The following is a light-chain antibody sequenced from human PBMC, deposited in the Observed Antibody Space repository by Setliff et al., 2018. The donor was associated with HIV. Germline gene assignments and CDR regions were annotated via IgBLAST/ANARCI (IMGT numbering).Light chain of an antibody. CDR1: NIGRKS. Sequence: SYELTQPPSVSLAPGKTARITCGGNNIGRKSVHWYQQKPGQAPVPVVSDDSDRPSGIPERFSGSISGNTATLTISRVEAGDEADYYCQVWDSSSDHVVFGGGTQVTVL. J-gene: IGLJ2*01. CDR3: QVWDSSSDHVV. V-gene: IGLV3-21*03. CDR2: DDS.